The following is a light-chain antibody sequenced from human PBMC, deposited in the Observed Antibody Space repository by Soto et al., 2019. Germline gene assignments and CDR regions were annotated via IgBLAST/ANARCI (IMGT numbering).Light chain of an antibody. CDR2: GNT. CDR1: SSNIGSGYD. J-gene: IGLJ3*02. V-gene: IGLV1-40*01. CDR3: QSYDSSLSDWV. Sequence: QSVLTQPPSVSGAPGQRVTISCTGSSSNIGSGYDVHWYQQLPGTAPKLLIYGNTNRPSGVPDRFSGSKSGTSASLAITGLQAEDEADYSCQSYDSSLSDWVFGGGTKVTV.